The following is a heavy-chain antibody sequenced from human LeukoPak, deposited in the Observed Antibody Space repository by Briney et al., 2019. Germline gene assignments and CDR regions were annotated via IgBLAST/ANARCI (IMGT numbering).Heavy chain of an antibody. CDR2: IIPILGIA. D-gene: IGHD2-2*01. CDR1: GGTFSSYT. V-gene: IGHV1-69*02. Sequence: ASVKVSCKASGGTFSSYTISWVRQAPGQGLEWMGRIIPILGIANYAQKFQGRVTITADKSTSTAYMELSSLRSEDTAVYYCARNYGSSTSYYYYMDVWGKGTTVTVSS. J-gene: IGHJ6*03. CDR3: ARNYGSSTSYYYYMDV.